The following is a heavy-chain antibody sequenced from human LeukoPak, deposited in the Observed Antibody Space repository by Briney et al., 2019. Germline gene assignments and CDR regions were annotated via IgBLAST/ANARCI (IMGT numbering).Heavy chain of an antibody. CDR3: AKDYEYDILTGYSNFDY. CDR1: GFTFSSYD. V-gene: IGHV3-23*01. D-gene: IGHD3-9*01. CDR2: IRPSGDNT. J-gene: IGHJ4*02. Sequence: GGSLRLSCAASGFTFSSYDMTWVRQAPGRGLEWVSSIRPSGDNTYYGDSVKGRFTISRDNSKNTLYLQMNSLRAEDTAVYYCAKDYEYDILTGYSNFDYWGQGTLVTVSS.